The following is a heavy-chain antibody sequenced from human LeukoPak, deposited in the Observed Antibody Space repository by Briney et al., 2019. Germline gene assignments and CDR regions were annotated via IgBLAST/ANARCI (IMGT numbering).Heavy chain of an antibody. J-gene: IGHJ3*02. CDR2: ISGGSGNI. CDR1: GYTFSSYS. CDR3: ARDLQYAFDI. Sequence: AGGSLRLSCAASGYTFSSYSMNWVRQAPGKGLELVSYISGGSGNIFYADSVKGRFTISRDNAKNSLYLQMNSLRDEDTAVFYCARDLQYAFDIWGQGTMVTVSS. V-gene: IGHV3-48*02.